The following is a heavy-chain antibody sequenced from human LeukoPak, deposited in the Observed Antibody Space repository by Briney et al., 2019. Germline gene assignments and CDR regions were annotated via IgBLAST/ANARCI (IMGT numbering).Heavy chain of an antibody. V-gene: IGHV1-24*01. Sequence: ASVKVSCKVSGYTLTELSMHWVRQGPAKGLEWMGGFDPEDGETIYAQKFQGRVTMTEDTSTDTAYMELSSLRSEDTAVYYCATVTMAYSSGWYTYDYWGQGTLVTVSS. CDR1: GYTLTELS. J-gene: IGHJ4*02. CDR2: FDPEDGET. CDR3: ATVTMAYSSGWYTYDY. D-gene: IGHD6-19*01.